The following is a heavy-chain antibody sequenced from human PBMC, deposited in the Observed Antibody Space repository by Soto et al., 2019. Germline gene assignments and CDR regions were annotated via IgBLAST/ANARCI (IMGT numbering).Heavy chain of an antibody. CDR1: GFTFSSYA. CDR2: ISYDGSNK. V-gene: IGHV3-30-3*01. CDR3: ARDQGYYDSSGYYYHFDY. Sequence: QVQLVESEGGVVQPGRSLRLSCAASGFTFSSYAMHWVRQAPGKGLEWVAVISYDGSNKYYADSVKGRFTISRDNSKNTLYLQMNSLRAEDTAVYYCARDQGYYDSSGYYYHFDYWGQGTLVTVSS. D-gene: IGHD3-22*01. J-gene: IGHJ4*02.